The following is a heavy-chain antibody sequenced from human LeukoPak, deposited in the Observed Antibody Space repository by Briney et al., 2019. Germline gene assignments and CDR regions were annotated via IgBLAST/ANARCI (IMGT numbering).Heavy chain of an antibody. D-gene: IGHD1-26*01. CDR3: ARVGFIWPHYFFDY. Sequence: PSETLSLTCTVSGDSISSSSYYWTWIRQPPGKGLEWIGSIYQSGSTYYNPSLKSRVTISVDTSKNQFSLKLSSVTAADTAVYYCARVGFIWPHYFFDYWGRGTLVTVSS. J-gene: IGHJ4*02. CDR2: IYQSGST. CDR1: GDSISSSSYY. V-gene: IGHV4-39*01.